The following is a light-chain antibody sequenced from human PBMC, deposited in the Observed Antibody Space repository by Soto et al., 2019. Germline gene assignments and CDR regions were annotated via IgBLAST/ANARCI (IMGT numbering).Light chain of an antibody. CDR2: ENN. J-gene: IGLJ7*01. CDR1: SSNSGNNY. Sequence: QSVLTQPPSVSAAPGQKVTISCSGSSSNSGNNYVSWYQQLPGTAPKLLIYENNKRPSGIPDRFSGSKSGTSATLGITGLQTGDEADYYCGTWDSSLSAGVFGGGTQLTVL. V-gene: IGLV1-51*02. CDR3: GTWDSSLSAGV.